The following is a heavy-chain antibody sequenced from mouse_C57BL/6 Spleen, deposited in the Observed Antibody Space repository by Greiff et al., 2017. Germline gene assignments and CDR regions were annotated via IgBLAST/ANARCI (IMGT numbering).Heavy chain of an antibody. CDR1: GFTFSSYA. CDR3: TRAGNRGDAMDY. J-gene: IGHJ4*01. V-gene: IGHV5-9-1*02. Sequence: EVKLVESGEGLVKPGGSLKLSCAASGFTFSSYAMSWVRQTPEKRLEWVAYISSGGDYIYYADTVKGRFTISRDNARNTLYLQMSSLTSEDTAMYYGTRAGNRGDAMDYWGQGTSVTVSS. D-gene: IGHD5-2*01. CDR2: ISSGGDYI.